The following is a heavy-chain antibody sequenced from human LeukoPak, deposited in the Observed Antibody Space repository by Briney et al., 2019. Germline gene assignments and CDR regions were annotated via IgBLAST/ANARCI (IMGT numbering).Heavy chain of an antibody. Sequence: MPSETLSLTCTVSGGSISSSSYYWGWIRQPPGKGLEWIGSIYYSGSTYYNPSLKSRVTISVDTSKNQFSLKLSSVTAADTAVYYCARGSWLRLRYYYFDYWGQGTLVTVSS. CDR1: GGSISSSSYY. D-gene: IGHD5-12*01. V-gene: IGHV4-39*07. J-gene: IGHJ4*02. CDR2: IYYSGST. CDR3: ARGSWLRLRYYYFDY.